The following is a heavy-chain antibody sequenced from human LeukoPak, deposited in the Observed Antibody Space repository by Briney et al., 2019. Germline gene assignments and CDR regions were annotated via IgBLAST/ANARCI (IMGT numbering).Heavy chain of an antibody. Sequence: PSETLSLTCTVSGGSISSYYWSWIRQPPGKGLEWIGYIYYSGSTNYNPSLRSRVTISVDTSKNQFSLKLSSVTAADTAVYYCARAGSDYDSCGYVDYWGQGTLVTVSS. J-gene: IGHJ4*02. CDR1: GGSISSYY. CDR2: IYYSGST. D-gene: IGHD3-22*01. CDR3: ARAGSDYDSCGYVDY. V-gene: IGHV4-59*01.